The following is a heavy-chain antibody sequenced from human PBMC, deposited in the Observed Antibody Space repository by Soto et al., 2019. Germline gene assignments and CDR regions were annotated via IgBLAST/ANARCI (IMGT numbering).Heavy chain of an antibody. J-gene: IGHJ6*02. CDR1: GFTFSSYA. V-gene: IGHV3-23*01. CDR3: AKDSYYDFWSGYFSGPHYYGMDV. Sequence: GGSLRLSCAASGFTFSSYAMSWVRQAPGKGLEWVSAISGSGGSTYYADSVKVRFTISRDNSKNTLYLQMNSLRAEDTAVYYCAKDSYYDFWSGYFSGPHYYGMDVWGQGTTVTVSS. CDR2: ISGSGGST. D-gene: IGHD3-3*01.